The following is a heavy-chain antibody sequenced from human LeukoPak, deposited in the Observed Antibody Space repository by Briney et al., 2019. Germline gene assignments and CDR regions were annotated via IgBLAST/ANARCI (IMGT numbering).Heavy chain of an antibody. D-gene: IGHD2-15*01. J-gene: IGHJ4*02. CDR2: MSSGSRYI. V-gene: IGHV3-21*06. Sequence: PGGSLRLSCTASGFTFTTYAMTWVRQAPGKGLEWISSMSSGSRYIYYADSVRGRFTISRDNTRNSLYLAMYNLRAEDTAIYYCARDRPTGASRIFVVQWGQGTPVTVSS. CDR1: GFTFTTYA. CDR3: ARDRPTGASRIFVVQ.